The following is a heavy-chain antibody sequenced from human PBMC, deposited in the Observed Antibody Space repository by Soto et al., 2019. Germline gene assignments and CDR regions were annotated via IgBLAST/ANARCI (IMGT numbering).Heavy chain of an antibody. D-gene: IGHD2-2*03. J-gene: IGHJ5*02. CDR2: IYYSGST. Sequence: QVQLQESGPGLVKPSQTLSLTCTVSGGSISSGDYYWSWIRQPPGKGLEWIGYIYYSGSTYYNPSLRSRVTISVDTSKIQFSLKLSSVTAADTAVYYCARLDIVGNWFDPWGQGTLVTVSS. CDR3: ARLDIVGNWFDP. CDR1: GGSISSGDYY. V-gene: IGHV4-30-4*01.